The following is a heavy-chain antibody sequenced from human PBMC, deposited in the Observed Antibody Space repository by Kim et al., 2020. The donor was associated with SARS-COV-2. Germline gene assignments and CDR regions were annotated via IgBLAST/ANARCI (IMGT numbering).Heavy chain of an antibody. J-gene: IGHJ4*02. CDR3: ATRDY. V-gene: IGHV4-34*01. CDR1: GGSFSGYY. Sequence: SETLSLTCTVYGGSFSGYYWSWIRQPPGKGLEWIGEVNPSGSTNYNPSLKSRVTLSVDTSKNQFSLKLSSVTAAYTAVYYCATRDYWGQGTLVTVSS. CDR2: VNPSGST.